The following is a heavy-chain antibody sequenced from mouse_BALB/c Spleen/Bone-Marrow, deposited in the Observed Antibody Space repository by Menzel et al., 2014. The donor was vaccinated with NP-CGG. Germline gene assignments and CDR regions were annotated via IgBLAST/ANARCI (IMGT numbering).Heavy chain of an antibody. Sequence: QVQLQQSGPELVMPGTSVKISCKASGYTFTNYYIHWLKQRPGQGLEWIGWIFLGDVDTNYNEKLKGKATLTADESSSTAYMQLSSLASEDSAVYFCAREVGRGGYFDVWGAGTTVTVSS. CDR1: GYTFTNYY. CDR3: AREVGRGGYFDV. J-gene: IGHJ1*01. D-gene: IGHD1-1*02. V-gene: IGHV1S56*01. CDR2: IFLGDVDT.